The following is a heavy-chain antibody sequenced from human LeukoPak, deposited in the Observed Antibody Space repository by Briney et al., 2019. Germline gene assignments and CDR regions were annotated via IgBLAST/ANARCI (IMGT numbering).Heavy chain of an antibody. Sequence: GGSLRLSCAASEFTFSDHWMSWVRQAPGKGPEWVANIKKGGSEEHYVDSVKGRFTVSRDNAKNLLFLQMNSLRVEDTAVYYCATYDNWVAGDVWGQGTSVSVSS. CDR3: ATYDNWVAGDV. CDR1: EFTFSDHW. J-gene: IGHJ6*02. CDR2: IKKGGSEE. V-gene: IGHV3-7*01. D-gene: IGHD1-1*01.